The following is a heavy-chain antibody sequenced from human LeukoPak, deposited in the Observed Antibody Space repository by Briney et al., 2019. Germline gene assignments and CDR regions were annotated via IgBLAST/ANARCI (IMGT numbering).Heavy chain of an antibody. Sequence: PGGSLRLSCAASGFAFWSYEMNWVRQAPGKGLEWVSYISSSGSTVFYADSVKGRFTISRDNAKNSLYLQVSSLRAEDTAVYYCARDLGRGGYWGQGTLVTVSS. J-gene: IGHJ4*02. CDR3: ARDLGRGGY. V-gene: IGHV3-48*03. CDR1: GFAFWSYE. D-gene: IGHD3-16*01. CDR2: ISSSGSTV.